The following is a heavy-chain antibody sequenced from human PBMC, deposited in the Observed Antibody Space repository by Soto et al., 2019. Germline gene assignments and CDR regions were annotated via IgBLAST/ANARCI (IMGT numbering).Heavy chain of an antibody. Sequence: SETLSLTCTVSGGSISSGGYYWSWIRQHPGKGLEWIGYIYYSGSTYYNPSLKSRVTISVDTSKNQFSLKLSSVTAADTAVYYCARIYCSGGSCYSRGNGFAFDIWGQGTMVTVS. CDR2: IYYSGST. J-gene: IGHJ3*02. D-gene: IGHD2-15*01. CDR3: ARIYCSGGSCYSRGNGFAFDI. V-gene: IGHV4-31*03. CDR1: GGSISSGGYY.